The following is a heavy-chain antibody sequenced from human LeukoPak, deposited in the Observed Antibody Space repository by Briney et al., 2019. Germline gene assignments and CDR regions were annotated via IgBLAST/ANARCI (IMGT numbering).Heavy chain of an antibody. CDR3: ARAGLNGDVDY. J-gene: IGHJ4*02. CDR2: INHSGST. V-gene: IGHV4-34*01. CDR1: GGSISSYY. Sequence: PSETLSLTCTVSGGSISSYYWSWIRQPPGKGLEWIGEINHSGSTSYNPSLKSRVTISVDTSKNQFSLKLSSVTAADTAVYYCARAGLNGDVDYWGQGTLVTVSS. D-gene: IGHD4-17*01.